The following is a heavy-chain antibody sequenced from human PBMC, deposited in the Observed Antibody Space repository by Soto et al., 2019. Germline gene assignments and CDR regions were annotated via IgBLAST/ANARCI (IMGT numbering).Heavy chain of an antibody. Sequence: PGGSLRLSCAASGFTFSSYSMNWVRQAPGKGLDWVSSISSSSSYVYYAASVTGRFTISRDNAKKSLYLQMKSLRAEDAAVYYCARAMRIAARHYHFDYGAQGTLVTVSS. J-gene: IGHJ4*02. V-gene: IGHV3-21*01. CDR2: ISSSSSYV. D-gene: IGHD6-13*01. CDR1: GFTFSSYS. CDR3: ARAMRIAARHYHFDY.